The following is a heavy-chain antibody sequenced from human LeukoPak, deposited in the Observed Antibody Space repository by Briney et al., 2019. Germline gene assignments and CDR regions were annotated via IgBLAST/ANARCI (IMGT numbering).Heavy chain of an antibody. J-gene: IGHJ6*03. CDR2: VYPGDSDT. CDR3: ARQRDGYLDV. CDR1: GYSFTSYW. Sequence: GESPKISCKGSGYSFTSYWIAWVRQMPGKGLEWMGIVYPGDSDTIYSPSFQGQVTISADKSISTAYLQWSSLRASDTAMYYCARQRDGYLDVWGKGTTVTVSS. V-gene: IGHV5-51*01.